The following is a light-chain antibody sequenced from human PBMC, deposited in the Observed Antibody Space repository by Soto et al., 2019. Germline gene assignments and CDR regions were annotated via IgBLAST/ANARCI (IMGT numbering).Light chain of an antibody. CDR2: GAS. J-gene: IGKJ3*01. Sequence: EIVMTQSPATLSVSPGERVTLSCRASQSVGTNLAWYQQKPGQAPRLLIYGASTRATGFPARFSGSGSGTEFTLTISSLQSEDSAVYYCQQYGSSPRVTFGPGTKVDIK. CDR3: QQYGSSPRVT. V-gene: IGKV3-15*01. CDR1: QSVGTN.